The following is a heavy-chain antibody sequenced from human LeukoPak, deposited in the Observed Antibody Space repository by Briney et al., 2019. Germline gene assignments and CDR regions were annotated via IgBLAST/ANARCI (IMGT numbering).Heavy chain of an antibody. V-gene: IGHV4-39*07. CDR2: IYYSGST. J-gene: IGHJ5*02. D-gene: IGHD2-2*01. Sequence: SETLSLTCTVSGGSISSSSYYWGWIRQPPGKGLEWIGSIYYSGSTYYNPSLKSRVTMSVDTSKNQFSLKLSSVTAADTAVYYCAREGSYCSSTSCPHWFDPWGQGTLVTVSS. CDR3: AREGSYCSSTSCPHWFDP. CDR1: GGSISSSSYY.